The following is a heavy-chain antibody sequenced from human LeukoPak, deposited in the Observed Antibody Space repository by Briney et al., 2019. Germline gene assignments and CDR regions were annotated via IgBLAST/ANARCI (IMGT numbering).Heavy chain of an antibody. CDR3: ARGPNSGPILRLGYSSSWSDNFRFDY. V-gene: IGHV4-38-2*02. CDR2: IFYCGST. Sequence: PSETLSLTCTVSGYSISSGYYWGWIRQPPGKRLEWMGGIFYCGSTSYNPPPKKRGTISVDTSKNQFSLKLTSATAADTAVYYCARGPNSGPILRLGYSSSWSDNFRFDYWGQGTLVTVSS. CDR1: GYSISSGYY. D-gene: IGHD6-13*01. J-gene: IGHJ4*02.